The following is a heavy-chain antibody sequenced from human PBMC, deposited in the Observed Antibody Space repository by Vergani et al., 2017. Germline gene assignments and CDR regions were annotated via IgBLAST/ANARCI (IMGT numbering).Heavy chain of an antibody. CDR3: AKEVDDSSGYNDAFDI. Sequence: EVQLLESGGGLVQPGGSLRLSCAASGFTFSSYAMSWVRQAPGKGLGWVSAISGSGGSTYYADSVKGRFTISRDNSKNTLYLQMNSLRAEDTAVYDCAKEVDDSSGYNDAFDIWGQGTTVTVSS. CDR1: GFTFSSYA. D-gene: IGHD3-22*01. CDR2: ISGSGGST. J-gene: IGHJ3*02. V-gene: IGHV3-23*01.